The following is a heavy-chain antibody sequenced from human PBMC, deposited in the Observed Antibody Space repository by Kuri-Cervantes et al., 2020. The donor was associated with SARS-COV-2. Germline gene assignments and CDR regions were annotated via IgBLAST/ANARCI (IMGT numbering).Heavy chain of an antibody. Sequence: ESLKISCTVSGGSISSYYWSWIRQPPGEGLEWIGYIYYSGSTNYNPSLKSRVTISVDTSKDQFSLKLSSVTAADTAVYYCARVTRAGAAAFRWDYMDVWGKGTTVTVSS. V-gene: IGHV4-59*01. J-gene: IGHJ6*03. CDR2: IYYSGST. CDR1: GGSISSYY. D-gene: IGHD6-13*01. CDR3: ARVTRAGAAAFRWDYMDV.